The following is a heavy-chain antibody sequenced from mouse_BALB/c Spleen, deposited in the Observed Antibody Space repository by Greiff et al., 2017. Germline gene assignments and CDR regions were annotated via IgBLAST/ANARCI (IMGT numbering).Heavy chain of an antibody. D-gene: IGHD1-1*01. V-gene: IGHV3-8*02. Sequence: EVQLQESGPSLVKPSQTLSLTCSVTGDSITSGYWNWIRKFPGNKLEYMGYICYSGSTDYNPSLKSRISLIRDTSKNQYYLQLNSVTTEDTATYYCARWGGSIPAWFAYWGQGTLVTVSA. CDR2: ICYSGST. J-gene: IGHJ3*01. CDR3: ARWGGSIPAWFAY. CDR1: GDSITSGY.